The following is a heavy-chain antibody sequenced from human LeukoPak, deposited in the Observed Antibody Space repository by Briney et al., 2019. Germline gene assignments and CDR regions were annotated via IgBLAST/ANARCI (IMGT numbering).Heavy chain of an antibody. D-gene: IGHD5-18*01. CDR1: GFTFSSSS. J-gene: IGHJ4*02. V-gene: IGHV3-48*04. CDR3: ARVGRYGVDY. CDR2: MSSTGTTI. Sequence: GGSLRLSCAASGFTFSSSSMNWVRQAPGKGLAWISYMSSTGTTIYYADSVKGRFTISRDNAKNSLYLQMNSLRVEDTAVYYCARVGRYGVDYWGQGTLVTVSS.